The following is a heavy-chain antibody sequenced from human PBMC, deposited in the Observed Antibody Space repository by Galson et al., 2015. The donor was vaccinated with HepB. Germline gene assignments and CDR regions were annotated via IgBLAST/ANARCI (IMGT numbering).Heavy chain of an antibody. D-gene: IGHD1-26*01. J-gene: IGHJ4*02. Sequence: SVKVSCKASEGTFSSYAISWVRQAPGQGLEWMGGIIPIFGTANYAQKFQGRVTITADQSTSTAYMELSSLRSEDTAVYYCARDRVGATHFLDYWGQGTLVTVSS. V-gene: IGHV1-69*13. CDR1: EGTFSSYA. CDR3: ARDRVGATHFLDY. CDR2: IIPIFGTA.